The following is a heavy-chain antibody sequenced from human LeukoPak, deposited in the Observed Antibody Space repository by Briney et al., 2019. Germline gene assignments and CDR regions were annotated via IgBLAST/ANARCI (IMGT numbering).Heavy chain of an antibody. CDR3: ERDLQQLVKGAFDI. V-gene: IGHV3-21*01. D-gene: IGHD6-6*01. J-gene: IGHJ3*02. CDR2: ISSSSSYI. Sequence: PGGSLRLSCAASGFTFSSYSMTWVRQAPGKGLEWVSSISSSSSYIYYADSVKGRFTISRDNAKNSLYLQMNSLRAEDTAVYYCERDLQQLVKGAFDIWGQGTMVTVSS. CDR1: GFTFSSYS.